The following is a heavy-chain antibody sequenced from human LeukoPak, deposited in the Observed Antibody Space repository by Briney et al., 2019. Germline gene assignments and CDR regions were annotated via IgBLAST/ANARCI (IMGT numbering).Heavy chain of an antibody. V-gene: IGHV3-21*01. J-gene: IGHJ4*02. D-gene: IGHD3-22*01. Sequence: GGSLRLSCVASGFTFGGYTINWVRLAPGKGLEWVSSISSSLNMYFAESVKGRFTISRDSARNSVSLQLNSLRVEDTAVYYCARDRGYMFDHWGQGTLVTVSS. CDR1: GFTFGGYT. CDR2: ISSSLNM. CDR3: ARDRGYMFDH.